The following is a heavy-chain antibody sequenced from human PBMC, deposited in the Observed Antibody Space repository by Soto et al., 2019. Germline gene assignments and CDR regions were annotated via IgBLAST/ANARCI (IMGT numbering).Heavy chain of an antibody. V-gene: IGHV4-34*01. CDR2: INHSGST. D-gene: IGHD4-17*01. Sequence: SETLSLTCAVYGGSFSGYYWSWIRQPPGKGLEWIGEINHSGSTNYNPSLKSRVTISVDTSKNQFSLKLSSVTAADTAVYYCARHGDYSLLYYYYYGMDVWGQGTTVTVSS. CDR3: ARHGDYSLLYYYYYGMDV. J-gene: IGHJ6*02. CDR1: GGSFSGYY.